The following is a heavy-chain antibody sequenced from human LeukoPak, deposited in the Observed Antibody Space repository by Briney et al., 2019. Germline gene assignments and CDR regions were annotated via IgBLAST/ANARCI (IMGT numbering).Heavy chain of an antibody. CDR1: GFTFSTLW. CDR3: VRSGRFYNFDY. Sequence: QPGGSLRLSCATSGFTFSTLWMYWVRQVPGKGLVWVSQINSDGSSTNYADSVKGRFTISRDNAKNTLYLQMNSLRAEDTAVYYCVRSGRFYNFDYWGQGTLVTVSS. J-gene: IGHJ4*02. CDR2: INSDGSST. V-gene: IGHV3-74*01. D-gene: IGHD3-10*01.